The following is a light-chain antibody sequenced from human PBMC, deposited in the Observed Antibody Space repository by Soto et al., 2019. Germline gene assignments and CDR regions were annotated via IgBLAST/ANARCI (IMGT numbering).Light chain of an antibody. V-gene: IGLV1-51*02. Sequence: QSALTQPPSVSAAPGQKVTISCSGSSSNIGNNYVSWYQPLPGTAPKLLIYENNKRPSGIPDRFSGSKSGTSATLGITGLQTGDEADYYCGTWDSSLSAHYVFGTGTKVTVL. CDR3: GTWDSSLSAHYV. J-gene: IGLJ1*01. CDR1: SSNIGNNY. CDR2: ENN.